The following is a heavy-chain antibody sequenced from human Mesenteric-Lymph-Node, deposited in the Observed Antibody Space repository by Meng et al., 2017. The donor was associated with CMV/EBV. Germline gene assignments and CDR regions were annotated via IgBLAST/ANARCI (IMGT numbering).Heavy chain of an antibody. CDR3: ARAQIGSRAYFDY. D-gene: IGHD3-10*01. CDR1: GGSISSGGYY. V-gene: IGHV4-31*03. CDR2: IYYSGST. Sequence: LSLTCTVSGGSISSGGYYWSWIRQHPGKGLEWIGYIYYSGSTYYNPSLKSRVTISVDTSKNQFSLKVTSVTAADTAVYYCARAQIGSRAYFDYWGQGTLVTVSS. J-gene: IGHJ4*02.